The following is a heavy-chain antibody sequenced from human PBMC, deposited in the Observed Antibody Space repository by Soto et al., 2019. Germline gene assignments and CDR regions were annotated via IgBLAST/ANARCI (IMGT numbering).Heavy chain of an antibody. CDR2: ISTYNGNT. D-gene: IGHD6-13*01. CDR3: ARDAGTDWFDP. V-gene: IGHV1-18*01. J-gene: IGHJ5*02. CDR1: GYTFTSYA. Sequence: QVQLVQSGAEVEKPGASVKVSCKASGYTFTSYAISWVRQAPGQGLEWMGRISTYNGNTNYTQKLQGRVTLTTDTSTSTAYMELRSLRSDDTAVYYCARDAGTDWFDPWGQGTLVTVSS.